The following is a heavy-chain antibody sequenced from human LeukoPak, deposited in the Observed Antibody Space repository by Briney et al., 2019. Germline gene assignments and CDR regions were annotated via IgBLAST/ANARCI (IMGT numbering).Heavy chain of an antibody. CDR2: IKSKTDGGTT. D-gene: IGHD3-3*01. CDR1: GFTFSSYA. J-gene: IGHJ5*02. Sequence: GGSLRLSCAASGFTFSSYAMSWVRQAPGKGLEWVGRIKSKTDGGTTDYAAPVKGRFTISRDDSKNTLYLQMNSLKTEDTAVYYCTTDWIFGVVHHWGQGTLVTVSS. CDR3: TTDWIFGVVHH. V-gene: IGHV3-15*01.